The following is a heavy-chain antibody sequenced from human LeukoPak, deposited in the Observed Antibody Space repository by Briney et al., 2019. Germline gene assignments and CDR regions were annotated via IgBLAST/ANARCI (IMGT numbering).Heavy chain of an antibody. V-gene: IGHV4-39*01. CDR2: IYYSGST. Sequence: PSETLSLTCAVSGASISNNKYFWAWIRQPPGKGLEWIGSIYYSGSTYHNPSLKSRVTISVDTSKNQFSLKLSSVTAADTAVYHCARQRFLEWLPNWFDPWGQGTLVTVSS. CDR3: ARQRFLEWLPNWFDP. J-gene: IGHJ5*02. D-gene: IGHD3-3*01. CDR1: GASISNNKYF.